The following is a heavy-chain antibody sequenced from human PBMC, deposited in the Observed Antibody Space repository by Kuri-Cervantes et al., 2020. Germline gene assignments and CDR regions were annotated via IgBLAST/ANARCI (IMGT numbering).Heavy chain of an antibody. CDR1: GFTFSSYG. J-gene: IGHJ5*02. CDR2: ISYDGSNK. V-gene: IGHV3-30*03. D-gene: IGHD3-3*01. Sequence: LSLTCAASGFTFSSYGMHWVRQAPGKGLEWVAVISYDGSNKYYADSVKGRFTISRDNAKNSLYLQMNSLRDEDTAVYYCARVLANDFWTSQRDGWFDPWGQGTRVTVSS. CDR3: ARVLANDFWTSQRDGWFDP.